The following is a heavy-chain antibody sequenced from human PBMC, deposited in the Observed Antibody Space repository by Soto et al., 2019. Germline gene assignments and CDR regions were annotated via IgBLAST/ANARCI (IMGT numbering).Heavy chain of an antibody. J-gene: IGHJ4*02. CDR2: IYYSGST. CDR3: ARTNDFWSGYYMSY. Sequence: SETLSLTCTVSGGSISSGGYYWSWIRQHPGKGLEWIGYIYYSGSTYYNPSLKSRVTISVDTSKNQFSLKLSSVTAADTAVYYCARTNDFWSGYYMSYWGQGTLVTVSS. V-gene: IGHV4-31*03. CDR1: GGSISSGGYY. D-gene: IGHD3-3*01.